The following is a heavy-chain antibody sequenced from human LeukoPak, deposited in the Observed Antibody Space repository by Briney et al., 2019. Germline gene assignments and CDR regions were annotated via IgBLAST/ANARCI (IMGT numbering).Heavy chain of an antibody. D-gene: IGHD5-24*01. V-gene: IGHV3-74*01. J-gene: IGHJ4*02. CDR2: INSDGSTT. CDR3: ARGPGYKILDS. Sequence: GGFLRLSCAASVFTFSSSWMHWVRLGPGNGLVWVSRINSDGSTTSYADSVKGRFTISRDNAKNTLYLQMNSLRAEDTAVFYCARGPGYKILDSWGQGTLVTVTS. CDR1: VFTFSSSW.